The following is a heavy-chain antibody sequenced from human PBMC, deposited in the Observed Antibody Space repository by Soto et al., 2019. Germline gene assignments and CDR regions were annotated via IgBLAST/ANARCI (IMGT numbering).Heavy chain of an antibody. CDR3: AKIKDYSVYPVRDY. CDR1: GGSINNSDW. Sequence: QVQLQESGPGLVKPSGTLSLTCAVSGGSINNSDWWSWVRQPPGKGLEWIGEIYHSGSTTYNQSLKRRVTMSVDTSKNQFSLKLSSVTAADTAVYYCAKIKDYSVYPVRDYWGQGTLVTVSS. D-gene: IGHD4-17*01. J-gene: IGHJ4*02. V-gene: IGHV4-4*02. CDR2: IYHSGST.